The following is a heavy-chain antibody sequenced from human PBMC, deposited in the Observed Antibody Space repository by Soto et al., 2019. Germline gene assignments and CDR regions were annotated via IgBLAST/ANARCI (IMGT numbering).Heavy chain of an antibody. J-gene: IGHJ3*02. CDR3: AIARGSSSWRGFDI. V-gene: IGHV1-18*01. D-gene: IGHD6-13*01. CDR2: ISAYNGNT. Sequence: ASVKVSCKASGYTFTSYGISWVRQAPGQGLERMGWISAYNGNTNYAQKLQGRVTMTTDTSTSTAYMELRSLRSDDTAVYYCAIARGSSSWRGFDIWGQGTMVTVSS. CDR1: GYTFTSYG.